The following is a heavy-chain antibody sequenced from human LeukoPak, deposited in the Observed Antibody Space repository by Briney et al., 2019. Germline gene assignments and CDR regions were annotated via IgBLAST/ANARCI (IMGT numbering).Heavy chain of an antibody. CDR1: GGSISSYY. V-gene: IGHV4-59*01. Sequence: SETLSLTCTVSGGSISSYYWSWIRQPPGKGLEWIGYIYYSGSTNYNPSLKSRVTISVDTSKNQFSLKLSSVTAADTAVYYCARASKSLVAAAGLFDYWGQGTLVTVSS. D-gene: IGHD6-13*01. J-gene: IGHJ4*02. CDR2: IYYSGST. CDR3: ARASKSLVAAAGLFDY.